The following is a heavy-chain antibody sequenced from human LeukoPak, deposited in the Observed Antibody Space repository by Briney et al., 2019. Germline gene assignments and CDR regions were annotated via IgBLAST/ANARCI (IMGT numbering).Heavy chain of an antibody. CDR3: ARHVYSGLDY. V-gene: IGHV1-8*01. CDR1: GYTFTIYD. Sequence: ASVKVSCKASGYTFTIYDINWVRQATGQGLEWMGWINPNGGNTGYAQKFQGRVTITRNTSISTAYMELSSLRSEDTAVYYCARHVYSGLDYWGQGTLVTVSS. D-gene: IGHD5-12*01. J-gene: IGHJ4*02. CDR2: INPNGGNT.